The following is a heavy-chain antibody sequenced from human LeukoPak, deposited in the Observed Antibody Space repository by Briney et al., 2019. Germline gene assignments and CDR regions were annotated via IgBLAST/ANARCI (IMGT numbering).Heavy chain of an antibody. CDR1: GPGFDNYW. D-gene: IGHD3-22*01. Sequence: GESLKISCKASGPGFDNYWIGWVRQTPGKGLEWMGIIHPADSDIVYSPSFQGQVTISADKSISTAYLQWSSLKASDTAIYYCARRHYDSTDFDPWGQGTLVIVSS. CDR3: ARRHYDSTDFDP. J-gene: IGHJ5*02. V-gene: IGHV5-51*01. CDR2: IHPADSDI.